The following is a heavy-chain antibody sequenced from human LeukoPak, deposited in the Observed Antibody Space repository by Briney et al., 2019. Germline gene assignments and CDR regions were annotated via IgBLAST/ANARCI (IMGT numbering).Heavy chain of an antibody. Sequence: ALVKVSCKASGYSFSYFGINWVRQAPGQGLEWMGWIDCYNGNTNYAQKSEGRLTLTTDTATSSVYMELRNLRSDDTAVYYCTRGLDAAAGLANFDYWGQGTLVTVSS. V-gene: IGHV1-18*01. CDR1: GYSFSYFG. CDR2: IDCYNGNT. D-gene: IGHD6-25*01. CDR3: TRGLDAAAGLANFDY. J-gene: IGHJ4*02.